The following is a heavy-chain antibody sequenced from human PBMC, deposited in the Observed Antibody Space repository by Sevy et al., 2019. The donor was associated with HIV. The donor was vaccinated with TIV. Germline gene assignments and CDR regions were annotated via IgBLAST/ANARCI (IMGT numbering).Heavy chain of an antibody. CDR3: AGEGTTGRFWFDP. V-gene: IGHV4-4*07. Sequence: SETLSLTCTVSGGSISSYYWSWIRQPAGKGLEWIGRIYTSGSTNYNPSLKSRVTMSVDTSKNQFSLKLSSVTAADTGGYLCAGEGTTGRFWFDPWGQGTLVTVSS. CDR2: IYTSGST. J-gene: IGHJ5*02. CDR1: GGSISSYY. D-gene: IGHD1-1*01.